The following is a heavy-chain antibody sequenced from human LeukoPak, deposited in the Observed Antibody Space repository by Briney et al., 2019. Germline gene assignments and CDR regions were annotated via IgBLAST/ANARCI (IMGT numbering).Heavy chain of an antibody. J-gene: IGHJ4*02. CDR3: ARHVVAVGFDY. Sequence: GGSLRLSCAASGFTFVSYNMNWVRQAPGKGLEWVAYISSSSSLIYYAGSVKGRFTVSRDSAKNSLYLQMNSLRVEDTAVYYCARHVVAVGFDYWGQGTLVTVSS. D-gene: IGHD3-22*01. V-gene: IGHV3-48*01. CDR2: ISSSSSLI. CDR1: GFTFVSYN.